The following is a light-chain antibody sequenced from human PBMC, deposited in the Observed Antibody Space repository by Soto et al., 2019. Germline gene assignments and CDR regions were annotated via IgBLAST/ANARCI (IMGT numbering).Light chain of an antibody. CDR1: SSDVGGYNY. CDR3: SSYTSSSTLRV. Sequence: QSALTQPASVSGSPGQSITISCTGTSSDVGGYNYVSWYQQHPGKAPKLMIYDVSNRPSGVSNRFSGSKSGNTASLTFSGLQAEDEADYYCSSYTSSSTLRVFGGGTKVTVL. V-gene: IGLV2-14*01. J-gene: IGLJ2*01. CDR2: DVS.